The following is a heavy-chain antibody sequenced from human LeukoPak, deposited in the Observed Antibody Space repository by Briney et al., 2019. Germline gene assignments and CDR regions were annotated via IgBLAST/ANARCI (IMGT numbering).Heavy chain of an antibody. CDR3: AGGQYCSGGSCYTFDY. CDR2: IYYSGGT. V-gene: IGHV4-61*01. CDR1: GGSVSSGRYS. Sequence: SETLFLSCSVYGGSVSSGRYSWSCMRQPPGKGLGWTGYIYYSGGTNYNPSLKSRVTISVDTSKNQFSLKLSSVTAADTAVYYCAGGQYCSGGSCYTFDYWGQGTLVTVSS. D-gene: IGHD2-15*01. J-gene: IGHJ4*02.